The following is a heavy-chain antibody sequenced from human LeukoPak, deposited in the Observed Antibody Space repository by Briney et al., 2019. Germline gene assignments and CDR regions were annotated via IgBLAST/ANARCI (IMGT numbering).Heavy chain of an antibody. V-gene: IGHV3-64*02. J-gene: IGHJ4*02. CDR1: GXTFNSYP. CDR2: ISSDGGTT. Sequence: PGGSLRLSCAASGXTFNSYPMHWVRQAPGKGLEFLSAISSDGGTTYYPDSVKGRFTISRDNSKNTVYLQMGSLRTEDMAVYYCARGPLSYTSEWPWNFDYWGQGTLVTVSS. D-gene: IGHD6-25*01. CDR3: ARGPLSYTSEWPWNFDY.